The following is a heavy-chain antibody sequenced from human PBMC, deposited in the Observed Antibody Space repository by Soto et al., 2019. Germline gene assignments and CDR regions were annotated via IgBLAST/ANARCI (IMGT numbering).Heavy chain of an antibody. V-gene: IGHV1-58*01. CDR2: IVVGSGNT. Sequence: SVKVSCKASGFTFTSSAVQWVRQARGQRLEWIGWIVVGSGNTNYAQKFQERVTITRDMSTSTAYMELSSLRSEDTAVYYCAADHHYDSSGYYYKSDYWGQGTLVTVYS. D-gene: IGHD3-22*01. CDR1: GFTFTSSA. J-gene: IGHJ4*02. CDR3: AADHHYDSSGYYYKSDY.